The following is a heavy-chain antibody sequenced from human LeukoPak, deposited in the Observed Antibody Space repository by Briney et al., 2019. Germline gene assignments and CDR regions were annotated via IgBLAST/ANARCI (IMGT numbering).Heavy chain of an antibody. CDR2: INHSGST. CDR1: GGSFSGYY. D-gene: IGHD3-9*01. V-gene: IGHV4-34*01. CDR3: ARSDILTGDYPGDWFDP. J-gene: IGHJ5*02. Sequence: SETLSLTCAVYGGSFSGYYWSWSRQPPGEGLEWIGEINHSGSTNYNPSLKSRVTISVDTSKNQFSLKLSSVTAADTAEYYCARSDILTGDYPGDWFDPWGQGTLVTVSS.